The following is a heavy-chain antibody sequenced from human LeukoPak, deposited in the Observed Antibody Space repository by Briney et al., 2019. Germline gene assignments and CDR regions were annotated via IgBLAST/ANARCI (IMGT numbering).Heavy chain of an antibody. CDR3: AIRGSSSSAFRSDY. CDR1: GFTFSDYA. J-gene: IGHJ4*02. CDR2: ISGSGGTS. Sequence: GGSLRLSCAASGFTFSDYAMSWVRQAPGKGLEWVSGISGSGGTSYYADSVKGRFSTSRDNSRNTLYLQMNSLRAEDTAVYYCAIRGSSSSAFRSDYWGQGTLVTVSS. V-gene: IGHV3-23*01. D-gene: IGHD6-6*01.